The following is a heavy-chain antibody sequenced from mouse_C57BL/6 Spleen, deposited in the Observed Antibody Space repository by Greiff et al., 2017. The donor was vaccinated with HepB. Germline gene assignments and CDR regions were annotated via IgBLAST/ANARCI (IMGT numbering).Heavy chain of an antibody. D-gene: IGHD1-1*01. CDR3: ARVPFTTVVADAMDY. Sequence: VQLQQPGAELVKPGASVKLSCKASGYTFTSYWMHWVKQRPGQGLEWIGMIHPNSGSTNYNEKFKSKATLTVDKSSSTAYMQLSSLTSEDSAVYYCARVPFTTVVADAMDYWGQGTSVTVSS. CDR2: IHPNSGST. CDR1: GYTFTSYW. J-gene: IGHJ4*01. V-gene: IGHV1-64*01.